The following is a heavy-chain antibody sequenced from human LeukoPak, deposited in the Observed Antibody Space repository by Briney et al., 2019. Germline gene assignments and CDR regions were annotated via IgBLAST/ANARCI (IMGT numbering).Heavy chain of an antibody. J-gene: IGHJ4*02. CDR1: GWTFTDYS. D-gene: IGHD2-2*01. CDR2: IKSKRGGT. V-gene: IGHV1-2*01. Sequence: AGVTVSCKGSGWTFTDYSMHGVRQAPGQGVEWVGGIKSKRGGTNYAQTFQGRVTITRDTSISTAYMELSSLRPDDTGVYYSARVGVEGASCSDSWGQGTRVTVSS. CDR3: ARVGVEGASCSDS.